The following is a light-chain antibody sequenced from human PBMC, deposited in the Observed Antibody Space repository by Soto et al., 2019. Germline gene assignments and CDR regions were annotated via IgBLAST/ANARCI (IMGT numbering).Light chain of an antibody. Sequence: QTVVTQPPSASGTPGQRVVISCSGSSSNIGSNIVNWYQQIPGTAPKVLIYGDNQRPSGVPDRFSVSKSGTPASLAISGLQSEDEADYYCAAWDDSLNGVVFGGGTKLTVL. CDR2: GDN. CDR1: SSNIGSNI. J-gene: IGLJ2*01. V-gene: IGLV1-44*01. CDR3: AAWDDSLNGVV.